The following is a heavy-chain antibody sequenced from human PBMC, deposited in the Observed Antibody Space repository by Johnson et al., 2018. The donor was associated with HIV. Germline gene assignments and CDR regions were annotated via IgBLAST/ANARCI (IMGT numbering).Heavy chain of an antibody. D-gene: IGHD4-17*01. CDR1: GYTFSSYA. V-gene: IGHV3-30-3*01. CDR3: AKALLLTTATSRDAFDI. J-gene: IGHJ3*02. Sequence: QMLLVESGGGVVQPGRSLRLSCAASGYTFSSYAMHWVRQAPGKGLEWVAVISYDANNKYYADSVKGRFTISRDNSKNTLYLQMNSLTAEDTAVYYCAKALLLTTATSRDAFDIWGQGTMVTVSS. CDR2: ISYDANNK.